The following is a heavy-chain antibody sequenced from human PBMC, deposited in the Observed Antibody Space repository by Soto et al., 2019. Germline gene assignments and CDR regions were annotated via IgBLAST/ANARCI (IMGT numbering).Heavy chain of an antibody. CDR3: EKDRTFDY. Sequence: QVQLVESGGGVVQPGRSLRLSCAASGFTFSSYGMHWVRQAPGKGLEWVAVISYDGSNKYYADSVKGRFTISRDNSKNTLYLQINSERAEDTAVYYCEKDRTFDYWGQGTLVTVSS. CDR2: ISYDGSNK. J-gene: IGHJ4*02. V-gene: IGHV3-30*18. CDR1: GFTFSSYG.